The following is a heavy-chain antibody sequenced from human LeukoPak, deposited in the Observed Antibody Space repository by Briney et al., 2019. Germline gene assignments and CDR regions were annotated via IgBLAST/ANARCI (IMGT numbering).Heavy chain of an antibody. V-gene: IGHV3-48*03. D-gene: IGHD5-18*01. CDR2: ISSSGSTI. CDR3: ATPSYTAMVSGAFDI. J-gene: IGHJ3*02. Sequence: PEGSLRLSCAASGFSFSSYEMNWVRQAPGKGLEWVSYISSSGSTIYYADSVKGRFTISRDNAKNSLYLQMNSLRAEDTAVYYCATPSYTAMVSGAFDIWGQGTMVTVSS. CDR1: GFSFSSYE.